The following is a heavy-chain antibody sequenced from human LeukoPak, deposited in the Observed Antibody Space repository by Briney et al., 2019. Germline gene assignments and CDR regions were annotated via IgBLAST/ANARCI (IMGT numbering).Heavy chain of an antibody. Sequence: GGSLRLSCAAPGFTFSSYAMSWVRQAPGKGLEWVSAISGSGGSTYYADSVKGRFTISRDNSKNTLYLQMNSLRAEDTAVYYCAKEKSGDSSGYYYDYWGQGTLVTVSS. CDR3: AKEKSGDSSGYYYDY. CDR1: GFTFSSYA. J-gene: IGHJ4*02. D-gene: IGHD3-22*01. V-gene: IGHV3-23*01. CDR2: ISGSGGST.